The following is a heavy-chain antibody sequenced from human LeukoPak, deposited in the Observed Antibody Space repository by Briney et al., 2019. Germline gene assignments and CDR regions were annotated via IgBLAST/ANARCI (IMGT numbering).Heavy chain of an antibody. CDR3: ARVGSIAGAVHYYYYYMDV. V-gene: IGHV1-69*01. CDR1: GGTFSSYA. J-gene: IGHJ6*03. CDR2: IIPILGTA. Sequence: SVKVSCKASGGTFSSYAISWVRQAPGQGLEWMGGIIPILGTANYAQKFQGRVTITADESTSTAYMELSSLRSEDTAVYYCARVGSIAGAVHYYYYYMDVWGKGTTVTVSS. D-gene: IGHD2-15*01.